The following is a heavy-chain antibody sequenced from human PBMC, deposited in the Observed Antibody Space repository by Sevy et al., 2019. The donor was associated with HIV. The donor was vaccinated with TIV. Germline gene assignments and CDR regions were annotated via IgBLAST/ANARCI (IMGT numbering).Heavy chain of an antibody. V-gene: IGHV3-23*01. D-gene: IGHD3-3*01. Sequence: GGSLRLSCAASGFIFSSYVMNWVRQAPGKGLEWVSAASGSGGSTYYADSVKGRFTISRDNFKNTLYLEMNSLRVEDTAVYYCAGGFWSGFDYWGQGTLVTVSS. CDR2: ASGSGGST. J-gene: IGHJ4*02. CDR3: AGGFWSGFDY. CDR1: GFIFSSYV.